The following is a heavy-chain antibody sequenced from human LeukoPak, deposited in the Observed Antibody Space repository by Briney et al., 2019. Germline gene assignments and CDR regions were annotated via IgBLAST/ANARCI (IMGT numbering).Heavy chain of an antibody. V-gene: IGHV3-30-3*01. CDR3: GREGHYGDYVNQYYYYGMDV. J-gene: IGHJ6*02. CDR1: GFTFSSYA. Sequence: GGSLRLSCAASGFTFSSYAMHWVRQAPGKGLEWVAVISYDGSNKYYADSVKGRFTISRDNSKNTLYLQMNSLRAEDTAVYYCGREGHYGDYVNQYYYYGMDVWGQGTTVTVSS. D-gene: IGHD4-17*01. CDR2: ISYDGSNK.